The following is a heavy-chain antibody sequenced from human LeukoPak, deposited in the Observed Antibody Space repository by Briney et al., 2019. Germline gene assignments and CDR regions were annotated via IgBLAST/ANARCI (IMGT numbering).Heavy chain of an antibody. CDR2: IPAGTTHI. D-gene: IGHD6-13*01. CDR3: ARDGSGWSRDY. Sequence: GGSLRISCAASGFNFSPCAMTWVRQAPGKGLEWVSTIPAGTTHIYYADSVKGRFTTSRDDAKTSLYLQLSSLRTEDTAVYYCARDGSGWSRDYWGQGTLVTVSS. J-gene: IGHJ4*02. CDR1: GFNFSPCA. V-gene: IGHV3-21*01.